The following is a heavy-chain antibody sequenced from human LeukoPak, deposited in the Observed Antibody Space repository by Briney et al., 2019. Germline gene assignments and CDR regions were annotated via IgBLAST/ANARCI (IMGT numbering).Heavy chain of an antibody. CDR3: TTYCSGGSCYTFDY. CDR1: GFTFGDYA. V-gene: IGHV3-49*04. Sequence: AGGSLRLSCTASGFTFGDYAMSWVRQAPGKGLEWVGFIRSKAYGGTTEYAASVKGRFTISRDDSKSIAYLQMNSLKTEDTAVYYCTTYCSGGSCYTFDYWSQGTLVTVSS. D-gene: IGHD2-15*01. CDR2: IRSKAYGGTT. J-gene: IGHJ4*02.